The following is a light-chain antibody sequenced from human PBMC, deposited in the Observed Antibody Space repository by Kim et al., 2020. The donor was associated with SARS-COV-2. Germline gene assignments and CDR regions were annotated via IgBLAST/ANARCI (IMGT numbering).Light chain of an antibody. CDR3: AIWYSNTWV. V-gene: IGLV5-39*01. Sequence: FTLTVRSGIHRDIYNRIWYQQKTGSLPRYLLRYKSDSNKEQGSGVGSRFSGSKEASTNAGLLLISGLQSEDEADYYCAIWYSNTWVFGGGTQLTVL. CDR2: YKSDSNK. CDR1: SGIHRDIYN. J-gene: IGLJ3*02.